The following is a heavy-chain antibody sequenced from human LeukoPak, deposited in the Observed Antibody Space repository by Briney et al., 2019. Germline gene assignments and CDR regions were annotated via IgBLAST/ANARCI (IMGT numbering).Heavy chain of an antibody. CDR1: GGSISTYY. V-gene: IGHV4-59*08. D-gene: IGHD6-13*01. J-gene: IGHJ4*02. Sequence: SETLSLTCTVSGGSISTYYWNWVRQPPGKGLEWIGYIYYSGATNYNPPLKSRVTISVDTSKNQFSLKLSSVTAADTAVYYCARHRFPAAATDYWGQGTLVTVTS. CDR3: ARHRFPAAATDY. CDR2: IYYSGAT.